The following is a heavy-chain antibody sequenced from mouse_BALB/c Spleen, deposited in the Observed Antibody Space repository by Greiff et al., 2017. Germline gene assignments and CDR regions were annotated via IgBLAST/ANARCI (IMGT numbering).Heavy chain of an antibody. J-gene: IGHJ3*01. Sequence: QVQLKQSGAELVRPGASVTLSCKASGYTFTDYEMHWVKQTPVYGLEWIGAIDPETGGTAYNQKFKGKATLTADKSSSTAYMELRSLTSEDSAVYYCTRAGYYGNPSRLFAYWGQGTLVTVSA. CDR3: TRAGYYGNPSRLFAY. CDR1: GYTFTDYE. V-gene: IGHV1-15*01. D-gene: IGHD2-1*01. CDR2: IDPETGGT.